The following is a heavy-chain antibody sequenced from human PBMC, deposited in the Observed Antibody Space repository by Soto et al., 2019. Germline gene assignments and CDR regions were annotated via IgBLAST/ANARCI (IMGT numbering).Heavy chain of an antibody. D-gene: IGHD5-12*01. Sequence: EVQLVESGGGLVKPGGSLRLSCAASGFTFRSYSMNWVRQAPGKGLEWVSSISSSSSYTYYADSVKGRFTISRDNAKNSQYLKMNRVRAEDTAVYYWARGRRGGYDYQDSWGHGTLVTVSS. CDR2: ISSSSSYT. J-gene: IGHJ5*01. CDR1: GFTFRSYS. V-gene: IGHV3-21*01. CDR3: ARGRRGGYDYQDS.